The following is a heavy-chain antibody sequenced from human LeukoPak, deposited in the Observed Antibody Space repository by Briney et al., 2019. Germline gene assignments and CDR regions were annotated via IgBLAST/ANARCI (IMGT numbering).Heavy chain of an antibody. CDR3: ARDMSAAERAMDV. CDR2: IHTSSTFT. V-gene: IGHV3-11*05. Sequence: GGSLRLSCAASGFSFSDYHMSWVRQAPGKGLDWISFIHTSSTFTDYADSVKGRFTISRDDAKNSLFLQMNSLRADDTAAYYCARDMSAAERAMDVWGQGTTVTVSS. CDR1: GFSFSDYH. J-gene: IGHJ6*02. D-gene: IGHD2-2*01.